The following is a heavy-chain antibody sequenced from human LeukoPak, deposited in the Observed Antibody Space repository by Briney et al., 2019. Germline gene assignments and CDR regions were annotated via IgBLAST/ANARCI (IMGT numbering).Heavy chain of an antibody. CDR2: IKSKTDGGTT. V-gene: IGHV3-15*01. Sequence: NSGGSLRLSCAASGFPFSDAWMSWVRQAPGKGLEWVGRIKSKTDGGTTDYAAPVKGRFTISRDDSKNTLYLQMNSLKTEDTAVYYCTTRGGSFSIFDYWGQGTLVTVSS. CDR1: GFPFSDAW. D-gene: IGHD1-26*01. J-gene: IGHJ4*02. CDR3: TTRGGSFSIFDY.